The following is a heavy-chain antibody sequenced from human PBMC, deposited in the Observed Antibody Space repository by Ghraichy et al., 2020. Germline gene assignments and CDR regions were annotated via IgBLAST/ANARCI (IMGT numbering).Heavy chain of an antibody. CDR3: ERAYSGSGSYRGGYSFDY. V-gene: IGHV4-59*01. D-gene: IGHD3-10*01. J-gene: IGHJ4*02. Sequence: SQTLSLTCTVSGGSISSYYWTWIRQPPGKGLEWIGYIYYSGSTNYNPSLKSRVTISVDTSKNQFSLKLSSVTAADTAVYYCERAYSGSGSYRGGYSFDYWGQGTLVTVSS. CDR1: GGSISSYY. CDR2: IYYSGST.